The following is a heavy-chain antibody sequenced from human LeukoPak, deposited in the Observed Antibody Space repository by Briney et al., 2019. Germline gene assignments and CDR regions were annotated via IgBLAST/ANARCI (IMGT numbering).Heavy chain of an antibody. V-gene: IGHV3-30*18. CDR3: AKGRQYSSGWYGFYFDY. CDR1: GFTSSSYG. J-gene: IGHJ4*02. Sequence: GGSLRLSCAASGFTSSSYGMHWVRQAPGKGLEWVAVISYDGSNKYYADSVKGRFTISRDNSKNTLYLQMNSLRAEDTAVYYCAKGRQYSSGWYGFYFDYWGQGTLVTVSS. CDR2: ISYDGSNK. D-gene: IGHD6-19*01.